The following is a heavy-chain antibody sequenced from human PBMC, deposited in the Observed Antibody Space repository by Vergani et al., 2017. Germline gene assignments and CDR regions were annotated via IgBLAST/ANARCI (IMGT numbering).Heavy chain of an antibody. CDR2: FDPEDGET. CDR3: ATDKVGATTFWYFDL. V-gene: IGHV1-24*01. D-gene: IGHD1-26*01. J-gene: IGHJ2*01. Sequence: QVQLVQSGAEVKKPGASVKVSCKASGYTFTSYYMHWVRQAPGQGLEWMGGFDPEDGETIYAQKFQGRVTMTEDTSTDTAYMELSSLRSEDTAVYYCATDKVGATTFWYFDLWGRGTLVTVSS. CDR1: GYTFTSYY.